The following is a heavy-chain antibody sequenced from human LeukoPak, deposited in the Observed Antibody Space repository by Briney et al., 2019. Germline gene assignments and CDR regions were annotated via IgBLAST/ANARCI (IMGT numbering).Heavy chain of an antibody. CDR2: IIPTFGTA. D-gene: IGHD5/OR15-5a*01. J-gene: IGHJ6*02. CDR1: GGTFSSYA. V-gene: IGHV1-69*06. CDR3: ATGGVGSRINYYYYGMDV. Sequence: SVKVSCKASGGTFSSYAISWVRQAPGQGLEWMGGIIPTFGTANYAQKFQGRVTMTEDTSTDTAYMELSSLRSEDTAVYYCATGGVGSRINYYYYGMDVWGQGTTVTVSS.